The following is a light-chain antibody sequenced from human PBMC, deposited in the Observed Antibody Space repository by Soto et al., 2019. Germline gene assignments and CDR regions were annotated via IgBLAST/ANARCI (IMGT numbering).Light chain of an antibody. CDR3: RQYGSSPSYT. J-gene: IGKJ2*01. CDR1: QSVSSSSY. CDR2: GAS. Sequence: EIVLTQSPGTLSLSPGERATLSCWASQSVSSSSYLAWYQQKPGQAPRLLIYGASSRATGIPDRFSGSGSATDFTLTISRLEPEDFAVYYCRQYGSSPSYTFGQGTKLEIK. V-gene: IGKV3-20*01.